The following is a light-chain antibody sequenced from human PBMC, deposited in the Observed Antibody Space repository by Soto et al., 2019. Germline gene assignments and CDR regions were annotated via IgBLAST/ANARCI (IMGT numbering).Light chain of an antibody. CDR1: QSVNSR. CDR3: QQYNDWPLT. Sequence: EIVMTQSPATLSVSPGERATLSCRASQSVNSRLVWYQQKPGQAPRLLIYGPSTRATGIPARFSGSGSGTDFTLTISSLHSEDFAIYYCQQYNDWPLTFGQGTRLEIK. V-gene: IGKV3-15*01. J-gene: IGKJ5*01. CDR2: GPS.